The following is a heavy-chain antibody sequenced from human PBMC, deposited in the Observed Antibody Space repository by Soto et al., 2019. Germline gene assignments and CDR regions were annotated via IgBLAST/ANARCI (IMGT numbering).Heavy chain of an antibody. CDR3: AKGGDYYDSSGYYSVGTFDI. CDR2: IYSDGST. D-gene: IGHD3-22*01. J-gene: IGHJ3*02. Sequence: EVQLVESGGGLIQPGGSLRLSCAASDFTVSGNYMSWVRRSPGKGLECVSIIYSDGSTYYADSVKGRFTISRDSSKNTLYLQMISLRAEDTAVYYCAKGGDYYDSSGYYSVGTFDIWGQGTMFTVSS. CDR1: DFTVSGNY. V-gene: IGHV3-53*01.